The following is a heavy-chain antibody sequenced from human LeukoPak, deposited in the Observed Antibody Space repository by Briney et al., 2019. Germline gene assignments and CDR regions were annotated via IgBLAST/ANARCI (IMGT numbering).Heavy chain of an antibody. CDR1: GGSISSQY. D-gene: IGHD2-2*01. CDR3: ARRYCSSASCYAVSQDAFDI. CDR2: IYNTGGT. J-gene: IGHJ3*02. Sequence: PSETLSLTCTVSGGSISSQYGSWIRQPPGKGREWIGYIYNTGGTNYKTSLKRGGTISIDTTKNQFSLNLRSVTAADTAVYYCARRYCSSASCYAVSQDAFDIWGQGTLVTVSP. V-gene: IGHV4-59*11.